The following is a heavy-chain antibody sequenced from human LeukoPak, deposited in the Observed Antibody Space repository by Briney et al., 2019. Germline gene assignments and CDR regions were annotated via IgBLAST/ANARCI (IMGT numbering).Heavy chain of an antibody. CDR3: ARHARYCSSTSCYNYFDY. CDR1: GYSISSGYF. D-gene: IGHD2-2*01. V-gene: IGHV4-38-2*02. CDR2: IYHSGST. Sequence: ASETLSLTCTVSGYSISSGYFWGWIRQPPGKGLECIGTIYHSGSTYCNPSLKSRVTISVDTSKNQFSLKLSSVTAADTAVYYCARHARYCSSTSCYNYFDYWGQGTLVTVSS. J-gene: IGHJ4*02.